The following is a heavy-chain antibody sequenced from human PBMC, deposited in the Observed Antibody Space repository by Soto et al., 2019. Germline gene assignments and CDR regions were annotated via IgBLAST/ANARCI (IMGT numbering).Heavy chain of an antibody. J-gene: IGHJ6*02. Sequence: QVQLQESGPGLVKTSGTLSLTCAVSAGSISSSNWWTWARQSPGKGLEWIGEIHHSGSTNYNPSLNRRVTISVDESKIQFSLKLPSVTAADTADYYCARTSYYHSSGYYDMDVWGQGTTVTVSS. CDR1: AGSISSSNW. CDR2: IHHSGST. D-gene: IGHD3-22*01. CDR3: ARTSYYHSSGYYDMDV. V-gene: IGHV4-4*02.